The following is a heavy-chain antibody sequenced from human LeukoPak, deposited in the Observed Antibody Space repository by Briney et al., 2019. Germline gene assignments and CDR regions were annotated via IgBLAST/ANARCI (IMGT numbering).Heavy chain of an antibody. V-gene: IGHV3-9*01. CDR3: AKDGGYDSSFDY. CDR2: ISWNSGSI. J-gene: IGHJ4*02. D-gene: IGHD3-22*01. Sequence: GGSLRLSCAASGFTFDDYAMHLVRQAPGKGLEWVSGISWNSGSIGYADSVKGRFAISRDNAKNSLYLQMNSLRAEDTALYYCAKDGGYDSSFDYWGQGTLVTVSS. CDR1: GFTFDDYA.